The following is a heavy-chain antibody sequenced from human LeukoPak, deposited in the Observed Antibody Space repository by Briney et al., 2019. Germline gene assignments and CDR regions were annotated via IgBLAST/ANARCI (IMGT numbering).Heavy chain of an antibody. CDR2: IYYSGST. Sequence: SETLSLTCTVSGGSLSSYYWSWIRQPPGKGLEWIGYIYYSGSTNYNPSLKSRVTISVDTSKNQFSLKLSSVTAADTAVYYCARDSLQLDWRWYFDLWGRGTLVTVSS. V-gene: IGHV4-59*01. CDR1: GGSLSSYY. CDR3: ARDSLQLDWRWYFDL. J-gene: IGHJ2*01. D-gene: IGHD3/OR15-3a*01.